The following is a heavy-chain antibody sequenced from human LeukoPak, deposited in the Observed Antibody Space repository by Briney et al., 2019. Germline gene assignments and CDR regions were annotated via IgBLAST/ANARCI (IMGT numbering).Heavy chain of an antibody. CDR2: IYYSGST. J-gene: IGHJ3*02. D-gene: IGHD4-17*01. Sequence: KPSETLSLTRTVSGGSINSYYWSWIRQPPGKRLEWFGYIYYSGSTIYNPSLKRRVTISVDTAKTQFSLELSSVTAAVTAVYYCARGTCGDYVISAFDIWGQGTMVTVSS. CDR1: GGSINSYY. V-gene: IGHV4-59*01. CDR3: ARGTCGDYVISAFDI.